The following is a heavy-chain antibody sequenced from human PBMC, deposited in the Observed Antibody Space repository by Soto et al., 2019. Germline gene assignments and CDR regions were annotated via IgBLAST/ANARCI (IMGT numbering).Heavy chain of an antibody. CDR3: AKIARGIKRGIEIHGMDV. J-gene: IGHJ6*02. D-gene: IGHD3-10*01. Sequence: PGGSLRLSCAASGFTFNSHDMSWVRQAPGKGLEWVSAISGGDENTYYADSVKGRFTISRDNSRNTLYLQTNGLRAEDTAVYYCAKIARGIKRGIEIHGMDVWGQGTTVTVSS. CDR2: ISGGDENT. V-gene: IGHV3-23*01. CDR1: GFTFNSHD.